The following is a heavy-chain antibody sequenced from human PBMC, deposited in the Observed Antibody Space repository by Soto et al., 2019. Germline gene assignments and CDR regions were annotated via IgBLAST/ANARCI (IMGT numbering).Heavy chain of an antibody. Sequence: VASVKVSCKASGYTFTHYDIYWVRQATGQGLEWIGWMNPYSGNTGYIQKFQGRVTLTRDTSISTAYMELSSLRSEDTAIYNCARPLRRTSEDYCRQETLVTVSS. CDR3: ARPLRRTSEDY. J-gene: IGHJ4*02. CDR1: GYTFTHYD. CDR2: MNPYSGNT. D-gene: IGHD4-17*01. V-gene: IGHV1-8*01.